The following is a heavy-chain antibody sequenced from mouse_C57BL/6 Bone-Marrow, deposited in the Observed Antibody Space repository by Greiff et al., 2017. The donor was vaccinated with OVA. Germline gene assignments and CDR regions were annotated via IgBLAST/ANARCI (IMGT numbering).Heavy chain of an antibody. CDR1: GFTFSDYG. J-gene: IGHJ2*02. D-gene: IGHD1-1*01. CDR2: ISSGSSSI. CDR3: SRENYGSSYRGDYFDY. V-gene: IGHV5-17*01. Sequence: EVKLQESGGGLVKPGGSLKLSCAASGFTFSDYGMHWVRQAPEKGLEWVAYISSGSSSINYADTVKGRFTISRDNAKNTLFLQLTRLRSEDTDMYDGSRENYGSSYRGDYFDYWGQGTSLTVSS.